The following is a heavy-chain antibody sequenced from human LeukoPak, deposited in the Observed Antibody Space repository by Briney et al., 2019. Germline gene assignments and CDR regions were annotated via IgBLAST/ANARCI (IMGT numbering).Heavy chain of an antibody. CDR1: GLTFSSSW. V-gene: IGHV3-7*01. Sequence: GGSLRLSCAVSGLTFSSSWMDWVRQAPGKGLEWVASINPEGSEKYSADSVKGRFTISRDNAKNSLYLRMDSLRVEDTAFYYCARDLAYSRLDYWGQGMLVTVSS. D-gene: IGHD5-18*01. CDR2: INPEGSEK. CDR3: ARDLAYSRLDY. J-gene: IGHJ4*02.